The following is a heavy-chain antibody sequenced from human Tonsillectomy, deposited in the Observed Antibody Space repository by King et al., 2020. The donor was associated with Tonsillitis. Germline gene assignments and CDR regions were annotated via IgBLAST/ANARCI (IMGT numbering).Heavy chain of an antibody. Sequence: VQLVESGGGLVKPGGSLRLSCAASGFTFISYSMNWVRQAPGKGLEWVSSISSSSSYIYYADSVKGRFTISRDNAKNSLYLQMNSLRAEDTAVYYCARDKVSEYFDLWGRGTLVTVSS. CDR3: ARDKVSEYFDL. CDR2: ISSSSSYI. J-gene: IGHJ2*01. CDR1: GFTFISYS. V-gene: IGHV3-21*01.